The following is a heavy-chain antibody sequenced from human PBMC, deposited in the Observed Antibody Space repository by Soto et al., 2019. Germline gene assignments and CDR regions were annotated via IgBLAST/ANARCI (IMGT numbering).Heavy chain of an antibody. CDR1: DGSCIGHY. CDR3: ARVRSIYYYYGMDV. V-gene: IGHV4-34*01. Sequence: PSETLSHTYAVDDGSCIGHYWRWILQPPGKGLEWIGEINHSGSTNYNPSLKSRVTISVDTSKNQFSLKLSSVTAVDTAVYYCARVRSIYYYYGMDVWGQGTTVTVSS. D-gene: IGHD1-26*01. CDR2: INHSGST. J-gene: IGHJ6*02.